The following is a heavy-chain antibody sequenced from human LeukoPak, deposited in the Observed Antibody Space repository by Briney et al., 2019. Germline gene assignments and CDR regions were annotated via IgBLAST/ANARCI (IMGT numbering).Heavy chain of an antibody. CDR2: IKQDGSEK. CDR1: GFTFSSYW. J-gene: IGHJ4*02. D-gene: IGHD1-26*01. Sequence: GGSLRLSCAASGFTFSSYWMSWVRQAPGKGLEWVANIKQDGSEKYYVDSVKGRFTISRDNARNSLYLQMNSLRAEDTAVYYCARCIVGATLDYWGQGTLVTVSS. V-gene: IGHV3-7*03. CDR3: ARCIVGATLDY.